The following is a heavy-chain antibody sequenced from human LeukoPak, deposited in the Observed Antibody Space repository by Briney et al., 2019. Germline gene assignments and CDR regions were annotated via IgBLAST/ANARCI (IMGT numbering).Heavy chain of an antibody. Sequence: GASVKVSCKVSGYTLTELSMHWVRQAPGKGLEWMGGFDPEDGETIYAQKFQGRVTITADESTSTAYMELSSLRSEDTAVYYCARLLAVAETGDYWGQGTLVTVSS. V-gene: IGHV1-24*01. J-gene: IGHJ4*02. CDR2: FDPEDGET. D-gene: IGHD6-19*01. CDR1: GYTLTELS. CDR3: ARLLAVAETGDY.